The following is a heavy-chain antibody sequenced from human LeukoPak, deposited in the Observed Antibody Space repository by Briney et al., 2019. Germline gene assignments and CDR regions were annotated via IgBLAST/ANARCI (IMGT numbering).Heavy chain of an antibody. CDR3: ARNRVIGGIYSGSPDY. Sequence: ASVKVSCKASGYTFTGYYMHWVRQAPGQGLEWMGWINPNSGGTNYAQRFQGRVTMTRDTSISTVYMELSRLRSDDTAVYYCARNRVIGGIYSGSPDYWGQGTLVTVSS. D-gene: IGHD1-26*01. J-gene: IGHJ4*02. CDR1: GYTFTGYY. V-gene: IGHV1-2*02. CDR2: INPNSGGT.